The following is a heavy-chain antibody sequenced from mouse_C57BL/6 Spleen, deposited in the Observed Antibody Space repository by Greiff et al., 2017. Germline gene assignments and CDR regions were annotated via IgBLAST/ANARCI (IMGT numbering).Heavy chain of an antibody. D-gene: IGHD2-3*01. CDR1: GYTFTSYW. CDR2: IDPSASYT. V-gene: IGHV1-69*01. Sequence: VQLQQPGAELVMPGASVKLSCKASGYTFTSYWMHWVKQRPGQGLAWIGEIDPSASYTNYNQKFKGKSTLTVDKSSSTAYMQLSSLTSEDSAVYYCARRGWLLYAMDYWGQGTSVTVSS. J-gene: IGHJ4*01. CDR3: ARRGWLLYAMDY.